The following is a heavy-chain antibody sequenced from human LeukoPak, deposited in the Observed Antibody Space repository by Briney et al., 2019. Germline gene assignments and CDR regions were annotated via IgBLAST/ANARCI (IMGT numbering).Heavy chain of an antibody. CDR1: GFTFSSYE. V-gene: IGHV3-48*03. J-gene: IGHJ3*02. D-gene: IGHD4-17*01. CDR3: ARWGTDYGDAFDI. Sequence: GGSLRLSCAASGFTFSSYEMNWVRQAPGKGLEWVSYISSSGSTIYYADSVKGRFTISRDSSKNTLYLQMNSLRAEDTAVYYCARWGTDYGDAFDIWGQGTMVIVSS. CDR2: ISSSGSTI.